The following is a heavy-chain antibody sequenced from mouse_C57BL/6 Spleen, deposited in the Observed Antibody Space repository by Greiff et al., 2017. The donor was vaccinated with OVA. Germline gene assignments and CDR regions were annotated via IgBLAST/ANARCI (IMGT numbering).Heavy chain of an antibody. D-gene: IGHD2-1*01. CDR2: ISSGSSTI. V-gene: IGHV5-17*01. J-gene: IGHJ4*01. CDR1: GFTFSDYG. CDR3: AREGFYYGNYEAMDY. Sequence: EVQVVESGGGLVKPGGSLKLSCAASGFTFSDYGMHWVRQAPEKGLEWVAYISSGSSTIYYADTVKGRFTISRDNAKNTLFLQMTSLRSEDTAMYYCAREGFYYGNYEAMDYWGQGTSVTVSS.